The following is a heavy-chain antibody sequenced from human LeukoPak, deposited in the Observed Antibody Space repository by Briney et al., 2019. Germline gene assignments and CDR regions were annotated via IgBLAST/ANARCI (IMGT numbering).Heavy chain of an antibody. CDR1: GGFISGYY. Sequence: SETLSLNCTVSGGFISGYYWSWIRQPPGKGLEWIGYIYYSGTTDYSPSLRSRVTMSLDTSKNQFSLKLSSVTTADTAVYYCARMGAIAGASANPDSWGQGPLVSVSS. V-gene: IGHV4-59*01. J-gene: IGHJ4*02. D-gene: IGHD4/OR15-4a*01. CDR2: IYYSGTT. CDR3: ARMGAIAGASANPDS.